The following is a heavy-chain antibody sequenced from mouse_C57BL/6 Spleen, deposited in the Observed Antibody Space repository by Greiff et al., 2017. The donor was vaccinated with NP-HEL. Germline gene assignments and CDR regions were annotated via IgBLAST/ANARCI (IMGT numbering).Heavy chain of an antibody. CDR2: ISYDGSN. CDR3: ARKPSIYYDYAYFDY. V-gene: IGHV3-6*01. Sequence: DVKLQESGPGLVKPSQSLSLTCSVTGYSITSGYYWNWIRQFPGNKLEWMGYISYDGSNNYNPSLKNRISITRDTSKNQFFLKLNSVTTEDTATYYCARKPSIYYDYAYFDYWGQGTTLTVSS. J-gene: IGHJ2*01. CDR1: GYSITSGYY. D-gene: IGHD2-4*01.